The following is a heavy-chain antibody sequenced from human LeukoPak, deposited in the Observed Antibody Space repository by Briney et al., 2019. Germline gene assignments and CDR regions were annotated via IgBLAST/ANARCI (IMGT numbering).Heavy chain of an antibody. V-gene: IGHV3-7*03. Sequence: QPGGSLRLSCAASGLTFSRYWMTWVRQAPGKGLEWVANIKQDGSEKYYADSVKGRFTISRDNAKNSLYLQMNSLRAEDTAVYYCATPLDYYDSSGYHQGGDWGQGTLVTVSS. CDR1: GLTFSRYW. CDR3: ATPLDYYDSSGYHQGGD. D-gene: IGHD3-22*01. J-gene: IGHJ4*02. CDR2: IKQDGSEK.